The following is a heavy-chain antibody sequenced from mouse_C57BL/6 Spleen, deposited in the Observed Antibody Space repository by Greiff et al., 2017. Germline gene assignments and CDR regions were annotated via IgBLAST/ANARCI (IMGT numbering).Heavy chain of an antibody. CDR3: ARRGSSTWFAY. J-gene: IGHJ3*01. V-gene: IGHV1-50*01. CDR2: IDPSDSYT. CDR1: GYTFTSYW. D-gene: IGHD1-1*01. Sequence: QVQLQQPGAELVKPGASVKLSCKASGYTFTSYWMQWVKQRPGQGLEWIGEIDPSDSYTNYNQKFKGKATLTVDTSSSTAYMQLSSLTSEDSAVYYCARRGSSTWFAYWGQGTLVTVSA.